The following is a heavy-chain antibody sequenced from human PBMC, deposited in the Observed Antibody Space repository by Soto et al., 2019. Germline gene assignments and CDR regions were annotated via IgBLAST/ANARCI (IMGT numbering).Heavy chain of an antibody. CDR3: ATNSSGPLHVDY. CDR2: ISGSGAGT. CDR1: GLTFSSYA. D-gene: IGHD6-19*01. Sequence: EVQLLESGGDLIQPGGSLRLSCAASGLTFSSYAMSWVRQAPGKGLEWVSAISGSGAGTYYADSVKGRFTISRDNSKNTLCLQMNSLRAEDTAVYYCATNSSGPLHVDYWGQGTLVTVSS. J-gene: IGHJ4*02. V-gene: IGHV3-23*01.